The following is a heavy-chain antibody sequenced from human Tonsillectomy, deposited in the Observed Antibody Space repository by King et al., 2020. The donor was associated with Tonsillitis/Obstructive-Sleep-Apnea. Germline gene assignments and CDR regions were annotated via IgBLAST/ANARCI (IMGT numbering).Heavy chain of an antibody. CDR2: IWYDGSNK. CDR1: GFTFSSYG. V-gene: IGHV3-33*01. Sequence: QLVQSWGGVVQPGRSLRLSCAASGFTFSSYGMHWVRQAPGKGLEWVAVIWYDGSNKYYADSVKGRFTISRDNSKNTLYLQMNSLRAEDTAVYYCARGGTVDWGDYWGQGTLVTVSS. CDR3: ARGGTVDWGDY. D-gene: IGHD3/OR15-3a*01. J-gene: IGHJ4*02.